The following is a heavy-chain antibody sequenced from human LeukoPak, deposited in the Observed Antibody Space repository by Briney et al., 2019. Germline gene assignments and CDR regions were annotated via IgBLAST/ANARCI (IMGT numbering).Heavy chain of an antibody. D-gene: IGHD1-7*01. CDR1: GFTASSNY. J-gene: IGHJ4*02. CDR2: IYSGGST. V-gene: IGHV3-66*02. Sequence: PGGSLRLSCAASGFTASSNYMSWVRQAPGKGLEGVSVIYSGGSTYYSDSVKGRFTISRDTSKSTLYLQMNSLRDKDAAVYYCARSLNWNYVLFDYWAQGTLVTVSS. CDR3: ARSLNWNYVLFDY.